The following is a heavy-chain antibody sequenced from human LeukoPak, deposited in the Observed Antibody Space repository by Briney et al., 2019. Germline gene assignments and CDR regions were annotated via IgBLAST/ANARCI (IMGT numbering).Heavy chain of an antibody. V-gene: IGHV4-59*11. J-gene: IGHJ3*02. CDR1: GGSLSSHF. D-gene: IGHD1-14*01. CDR3: ARPLPKGAVYGLTGAFDI. Sequence: SETLSLTCTVSGGSLSSHFWSWIRQPPGKGLELIGHIYYAGTTYYNPSLNSRVAISLDTSRNQFSLRLTSVTAADTAVYYCARPLPKGAVYGLTGAFDIWGQGTMVTVSS. CDR2: IYYAGTT.